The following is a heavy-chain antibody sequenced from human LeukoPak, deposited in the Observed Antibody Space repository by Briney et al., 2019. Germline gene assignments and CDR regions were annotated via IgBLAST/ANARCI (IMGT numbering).Heavy chain of an antibody. CDR1: GFTFSSSA. Sequence: GGSLRLSCAASGFTFSSSAMSWVRQAPGKGLEWVSSISTSGGTTYYADSVKGRFTISRDNSKNTLYLQMNSLRAEDTAVYYCARTPSGSYFDYWGQGTLVTVSS. CDR3: ARTPSGSYFDY. CDR2: ISTSGGTT. D-gene: IGHD1-26*01. V-gene: IGHV3-23*01. J-gene: IGHJ4*02.